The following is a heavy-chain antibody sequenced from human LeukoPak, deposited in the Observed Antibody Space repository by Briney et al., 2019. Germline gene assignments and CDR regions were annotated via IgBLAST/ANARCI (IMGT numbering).Heavy chain of an antibody. Sequence: SVKVSCKASGGTFSSYAISWVRQAPGQGLEWMGGIIPIFGTADYAQKFQGRVTITTDESTSTAYMELSSLRSEDTAVYYCAISIAARPFDYWGQGTLVTVSS. V-gene: IGHV1-69*05. CDR1: GGTFSSYA. D-gene: IGHD6-6*01. CDR3: AISIAARPFDY. CDR2: IIPIFGTA. J-gene: IGHJ4*02.